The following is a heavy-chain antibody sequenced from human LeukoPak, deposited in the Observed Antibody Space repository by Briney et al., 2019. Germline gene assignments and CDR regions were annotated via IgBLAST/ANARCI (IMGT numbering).Heavy chain of an antibody. CDR3: ARHRAEMATITDDAFDM. CDR2: IYSTGST. V-gene: IGHV4-4*09. D-gene: IGHD5-24*01. J-gene: IGHJ3*02. CDR1: GSSIGTYS. Sequence: SETLSLTCTVSGSSIGTYSWSWIRQPPGKGLEGIGYIYSTGSTHYNPSLKSRATMSLDTSKNQFSLRLSSVTAADTAVFYCARHRAEMATITDDAFDMWGQGTMVTVSS.